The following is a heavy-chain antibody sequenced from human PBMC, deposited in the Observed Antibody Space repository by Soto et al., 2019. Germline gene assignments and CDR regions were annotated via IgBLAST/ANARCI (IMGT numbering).Heavy chain of an antibody. Sequence: QVQLQQWGAGLLKPSETLSLTCAVYGGSFSGYYWSWIRQPPGKGLEWIGEINHSGSTNYNPSLKSRVTISVDTSKNQYSLKLSSVTAADTAVYYFARHFDWSSNWFDPWGQGTLVTVSS. CDR2: INHSGST. CDR3: ARHFDWSSNWFDP. J-gene: IGHJ5*02. D-gene: IGHD3-9*01. V-gene: IGHV4-34*01. CDR1: GGSFSGYY.